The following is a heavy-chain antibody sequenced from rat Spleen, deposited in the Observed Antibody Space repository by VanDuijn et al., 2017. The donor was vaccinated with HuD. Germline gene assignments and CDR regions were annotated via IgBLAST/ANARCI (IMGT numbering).Heavy chain of an antibody. CDR3: ASTYYGYTHWFAY. CDR1: GFTFSTAW. Sequence: EVQVLESGGGLVQPGNSLKLSCATSGFTFSTAWMYWYRQFPEKRLEWVARIKAKSNNYATDYTESVKGRFTISRDDSKSSIYLQMNNLKEEKTAIYYCASTYYGYTHWFAYWGQGTLVTVSS. D-gene: IGHD1-9*01. V-gene: IGHV6-6*01. CDR2: IKAKSNNYAT. J-gene: IGHJ3*01.